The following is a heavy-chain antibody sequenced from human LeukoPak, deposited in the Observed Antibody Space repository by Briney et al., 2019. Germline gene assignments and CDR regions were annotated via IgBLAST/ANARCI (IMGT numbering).Heavy chain of an antibody. CDR1: GYTFTGYY. CDR3: AREGSAYCGGDCAIDY. V-gene: IGHV1-2*02. J-gene: IGHJ4*02. Sequence: ASVKVSCKASGYTFTGYYMHWVRQAPGQGLEWMGWINPNSGGTNYAQKFQGRVTMTRDTSISTAYMELSRLRSDDTAVYYCAREGSAYCGGDCAIDYWGQGTLVTVSS. D-gene: IGHD2-21*02. CDR2: INPNSGGT.